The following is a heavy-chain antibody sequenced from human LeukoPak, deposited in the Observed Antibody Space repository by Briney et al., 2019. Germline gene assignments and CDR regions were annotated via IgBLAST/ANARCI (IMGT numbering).Heavy chain of an antibody. Sequence: PGGSLKLSCAASGFSFSGSALHWVRQASGKGLEWLGHIRSRANNYATAYAASVKGRLTVSRDDLSNTAFLQMNRLKIDDTAVYYCARRLVGFGALVLDPWGQGTLVTVSS. J-gene: IGHJ5*02. CDR1: GFSFSGSA. V-gene: IGHV3-73*01. D-gene: IGHD3-10*01. CDR3: ARRLVGFGALVLDP. CDR2: IRSRANNYAT.